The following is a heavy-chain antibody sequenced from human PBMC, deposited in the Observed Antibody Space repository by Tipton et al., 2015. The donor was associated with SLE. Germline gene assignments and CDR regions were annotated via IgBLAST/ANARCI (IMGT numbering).Heavy chain of an antibody. J-gene: IGHJ4*02. D-gene: IGHD3-22*01. CDR2: ISYTGTS. V-gene: IGHV4-34*01. CDR1: GGSFSSYD. CDR3: ARQPYYESPFDY. Sequence: TLSLTCAVYGGSFSSYDWTWIRQPPGKGLEWIGEISYTGTSNYNPSLKSRVTISVDTSKNQFSLNPTSVTAADTAVYFCARQPYYESPFDYWGQGTLVTVSS.